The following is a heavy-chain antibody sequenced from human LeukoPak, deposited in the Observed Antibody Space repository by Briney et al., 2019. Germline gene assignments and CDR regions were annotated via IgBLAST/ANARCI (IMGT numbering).Heavy chain of an antibody. CDR1: GFTFSSHW. D-gene: IGHD2-15*01. CDR3: ARGVADTLFDY. V-gene: IGHV3-74*03. Sequence: GGSLRLSCAASGFTFSSHWMHWVRQAPGKGLVWVSRINGDGSNTTYADSVKGRFTISRDNAKNTLYLQMNSLRAEDTAVYYCARGVADTLFDYWGQGTLVTVSS. J-gene: IGHJ4*02. CDR2: INGDGSNT.